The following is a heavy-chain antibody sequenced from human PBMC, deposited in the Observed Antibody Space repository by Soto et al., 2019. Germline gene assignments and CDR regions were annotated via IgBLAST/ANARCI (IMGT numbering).Heavy chain of an antibody. CDR1: GGSISSSSYY. Sequence: SETLSLTCTVSGGSISSSSYYWGWIRQPPGRGLEWIGSIYYSGSTYYNPSLKSRVTISVDTSKNQFSLKLSSVTAADTAVYYCARLGLLLQDAFDIWGQGTMVTVSS. J-gene: IGHJ3*02. CDR2: IYYSGST. CDR3: ARLGLLLQDAFDI. D-gene: IGHD3-22*01. V-gene: IGHV4-39*01.